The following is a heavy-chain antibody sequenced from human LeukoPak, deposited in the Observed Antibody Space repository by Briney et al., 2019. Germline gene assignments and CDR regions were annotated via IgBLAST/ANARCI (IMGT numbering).Heavy chain of an antibody. CDR2: ISAYNGNT. Sequence: AAVKVSCKASGYTFTSYGISWVRQAPGQGREWMGWISAYNGNTNYEQKLQGRVTMTTDTSTSTAYMELRSLRSDDTAVYYCARGGPFTYYYDSSGYTLTDFDYWGQGTLVTVSS. V-gene: IGHV1-18*01. J-gene: IGHJ4*02. CDR3: ARGGPFTYYYDSSGYTLTDFDY. CDR1: GYTFTSYG. D-gene: IGHD3-22*01.